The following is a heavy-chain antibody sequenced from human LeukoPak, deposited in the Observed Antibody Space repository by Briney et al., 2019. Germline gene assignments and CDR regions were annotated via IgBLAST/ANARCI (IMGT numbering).Heavy chain of an antibody. J-gene: IGHJ4*02. CDR1: GFTFSNYA. D-gene: IGHD3-10*01. CDR3: ARSPPAHYGSGSSLDC. CDR2: ISGSGGST. Sequence: GGSLRLSCAASGFTFSNYAMSWVRQAPGKGLEWVSAISGSGGSTYFADSVKGRFAISRDNSKNTLYLQMNSLRAEDTALYYCARSPPAHYGSGSSLDCWGQGTLVTVSS. V-gene: IGHV3-23*01.